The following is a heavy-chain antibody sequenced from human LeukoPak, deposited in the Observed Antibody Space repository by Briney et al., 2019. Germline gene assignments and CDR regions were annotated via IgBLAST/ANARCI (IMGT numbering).Heavy chain of an antibody. CDR3: ARHSYYYDSSGYYYFDY. J-gene: IGHJ4*02. CDR1: GGSISNYY. D-gene: IGHD3-22*01. V-gene: IGHV4-59*08. CDR2: IYYSGST. Sequence: PSETLSLTCTVSGGSISNYYWSWLRQPPGKGLEWIGYIYYSGSTNYNPSLKSRVTISVDTSKNQFSLKLFSVTAADTAVYYCARHSYYYDSSGYYYFDYWGQGTLVTVSS.